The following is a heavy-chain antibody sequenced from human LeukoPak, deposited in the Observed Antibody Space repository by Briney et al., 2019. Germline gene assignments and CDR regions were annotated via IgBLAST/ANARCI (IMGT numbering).Heavy chain of an antibody. D-gene: IGHD3-22*01. CDR1: GYTFTGYG. V-gene: IGHV1-18*01. CDR2: ITAYNGYT. Sequence: ASVKVPCKASGYTFTGYGISWVRQAPGQGLEWMGWITAYNGYTNYAQKLQDRVTMTTDTSTSTAYMELSSLRSEDTAVYYCARRLYYYDSSGAFDIWGQGTMVTVSS. CDR3: ARRLYYYDSSGAFDI. J-gene: IGHJ3*02.